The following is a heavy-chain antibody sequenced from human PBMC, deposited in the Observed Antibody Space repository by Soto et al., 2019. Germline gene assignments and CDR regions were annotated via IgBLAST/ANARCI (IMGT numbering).Heavy chain of an antibody. D-gene: IGHD6-19*01. CDR2: INPSGGST. J-gene: IGHJ1*01. CDR3: AREVAVAGTEH. CDR1: GYTFTSYY. Sequence: QVQLVQSGAEVKKPGASVKVPCKASGYTFTSYYMHWVRQAPGQGLEWMGIINPSGGSTSYAQKFQGRVTMTRDTSTSTVYMELSSLRSEDTAVYYCAREVAVAGTEHWGQGTLVTVSS. V-gene: IGHV1-46*01.